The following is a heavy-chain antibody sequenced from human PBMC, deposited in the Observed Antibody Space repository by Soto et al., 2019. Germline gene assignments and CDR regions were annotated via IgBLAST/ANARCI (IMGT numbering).Heavy chain of an antibody. Sequence: LRLSCAASGFTFSSYGMHWVRQAPGKGLEWVAVIWYDGSNKYYADSVKGRFTISRDNSKNTLYLQMNSLRAEDTAVYYCARASAARPGDYWGQGTLVTVSS. CDR2: IWYDGSNK. CDR3: ARASAARPGDY. V-gene: IGHV3-33*01. J-gene: IGHJ4*02. D-gene: IGHD6-6*01. CDR1: GFTFSSYG.